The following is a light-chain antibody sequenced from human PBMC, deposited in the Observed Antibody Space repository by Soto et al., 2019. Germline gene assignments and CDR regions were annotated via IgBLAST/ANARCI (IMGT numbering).Light chain of an antibody. CDR3: QQANSFPRT. CDR1: QAISTW. Sequence: DLQMTQSPSSVSASVGDRVTITCRASQAISTWLAWYQQKPGKAPKLLIYAASNLQTGVPSRFSGSGSGTDFTLAISSLQPEDFATYYCQQANSFPRTVGQGTEVEIK. J-gene: IGKJ1*01. CDR2: AAS. V-gene: IGKV1D-12*01.